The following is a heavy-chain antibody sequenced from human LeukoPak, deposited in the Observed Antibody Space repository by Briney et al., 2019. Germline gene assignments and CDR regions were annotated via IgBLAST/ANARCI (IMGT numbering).Heavy chain of an antibody. J-gene: IGHJ4*02. Sequence: MASETLSLTCTVSGGSISSSSYYWGWIRQPPGKGLEWIGSIYYSGSTYYNPSLKSRVTISVDTSKNQFSLKLSSVTAADTAVYYSPRYDIVVVVFDYWGQGSLVTVSS. CDR2: IYYSGST. CDR1: GGSISSSSYY. V-gene: IGHV4-39*01. CDR3: PRYDIVVVVFDY. D-gene: IGHD2-15*01.